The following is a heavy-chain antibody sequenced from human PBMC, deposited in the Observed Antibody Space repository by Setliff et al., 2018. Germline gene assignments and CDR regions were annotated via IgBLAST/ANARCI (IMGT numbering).Heavy chain of an antibody. Sequence: ASVKVSCKASGYTFKTYGFTWVRQAPGQGLEWMGWISPYNGNTNSAQKFQGRVTMTTDTSTSTAYMELSGLRSDDTAVYFCARPRSPKISIFGVTPFDYWGQGTLVTVSS. D-gene: IGHD3-3*01. J-gene: IGHJ4*02. CDR1: GYTFKTYG. CDR3: ARPRSPKISIFGVTPFDY. CDR2: ISPYNGNT. V-gene: IGHV1-18*01.